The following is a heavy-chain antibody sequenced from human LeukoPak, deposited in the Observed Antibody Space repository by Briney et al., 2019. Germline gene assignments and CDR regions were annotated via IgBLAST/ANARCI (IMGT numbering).Heavy chain of an antibody. Sequence: SETLSLTCTVSGGSISSYYWSWIRQPAGKGLEWIGRIYTSGSTNYNPSLKSRVTMSVDTSKNQFSLKLSSVTAADTAVYYCAREGVAAAGRTLDYWGQGTLVTVSS. CDR2: IYTSGST. CDR1: GGSISSYY. D-gene: IGHD6-13*01. V-gene: IGHV4-4*07. J-gene: IGHJ4*02. CDR3: AREGVAAAGRTLDY.